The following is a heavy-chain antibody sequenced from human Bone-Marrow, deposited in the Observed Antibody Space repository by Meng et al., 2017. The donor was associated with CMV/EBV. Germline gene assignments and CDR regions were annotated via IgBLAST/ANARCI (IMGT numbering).Heavy chain of an antibody. Sequence: GGSLRLSCAASGFTFSGSAMHWVRQASGKGLEWVGRIRSKANSYATAYAASVKGRFTISRDDSKNTAYLQMNSLKTEDTAVYYCTRPLYYDSSGYHWGYWGQGTRVTGSS. CDR2: IRSKANSYAT. D-gene: IGHD3-22*01. CDR3: TRPLYYDSSGYHWGY. CDR1: GFTFSGSA. V-gene: IGHV3-73*01. J-gene: IGHJ4*02.